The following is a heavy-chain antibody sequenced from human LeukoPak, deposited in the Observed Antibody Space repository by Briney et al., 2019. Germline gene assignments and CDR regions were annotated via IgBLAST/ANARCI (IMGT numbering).Heavy chain of an antibody. V-gene: IGHV3-53*01. D-gene: IGHD6-19*01. J-gene: IGHJ4*02. CDR2: IYNGGTT. CDR1: GFTFSTYA. Sequence: GGSLRLSCVASGFTFSTYAMGWVRQVPGKGLEWVSIIYNGGTTNYADSVKGRFTISRDNSKNTLHLQMNSLRVEDTAVYYCARARIAVAGPFDYWGQGTLVTVSS. CDR3: ARARIAVAGPFDY.